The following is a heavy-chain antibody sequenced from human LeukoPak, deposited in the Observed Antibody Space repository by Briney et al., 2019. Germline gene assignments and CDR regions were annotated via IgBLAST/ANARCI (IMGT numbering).Heavy chain of an antibody. CDR1: GYTFTGYY. CDR3: ARVSDFWSGYSFDY. J-gene: IGHJ4*02. CDR2: INPNSGGT. Sequence: ASVKVSCKASGYTFTGYYMHWVRHAPGQGLEWMGWINPNSGGTNYAQKFQGRVTMTRDTSISTAYMELSRLRSDDTAVYYCARVSDFWSGYSFDYWGQGTLVTVSS. D-gene: IGHD3-3*01. V-gene: IGHV1-2*02.